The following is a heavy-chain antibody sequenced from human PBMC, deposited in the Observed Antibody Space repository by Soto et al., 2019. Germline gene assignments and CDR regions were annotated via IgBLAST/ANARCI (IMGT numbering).Heavy chain of an antibody. CDR2: IYYSGST. CDR1: GGSVSSGSYY. Sequence: PSETLSLTCTVSGGSVSSGSYYWSWIRQPPGKGLEWIGYIYYSGSTNYNPSLKSRVTISVDTSKNQFSLKLSSVTAADTAVYYSARLYSSGRSVWMGGRSFDYWGQGTLVTVSS. CDR3: ARLYSSGRSVWMGGRSFDY. D-gene: IGHD6-19*01. J-gene: IGHJ4*02. V-gene: IGHV4-61*01.